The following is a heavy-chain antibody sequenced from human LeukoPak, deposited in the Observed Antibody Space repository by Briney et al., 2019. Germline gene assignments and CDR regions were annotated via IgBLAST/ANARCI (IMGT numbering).Heavy chain of an antibody. V-gene: IGHV3-74*01. CDR1: GFSFSSYW. Sequence: GGSLILSCAASGFSFSSYWMHWVRQAPEKGLVWVSRLNSDGSSTSYADSVKGRFTISRDNAKNTLYLQMNSLRAEDTAVYYCARAPVGYYYYYYMDVWGKGTTVTISS. CDR3: ARAPVGYYYYYYMDV. J-gene: IGHJ6*03. CDR2: LNSDGSST.